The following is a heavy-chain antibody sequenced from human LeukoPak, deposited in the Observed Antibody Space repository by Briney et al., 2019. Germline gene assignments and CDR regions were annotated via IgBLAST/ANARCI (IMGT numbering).Heavy chain of an antibody. V-gene: IGHV1-18*04. CDR2: ISAYNGNT. CDR3: ARDHSSGWYSAADLDY. Sequence: GASVKVSCKASGYTFTSYGISWVRQAPGQGLEWMGWISAYNGNTNYAQKLQGRVTMTTDTSTSTAYMELRSLRSDDTAVYYCARDHSSGWYSAADLDYWGQGTLVTVSS. D-gene: IGHD6-19*01. CDR1: GYTFTSYG. J-gene: IGHJ4*02.